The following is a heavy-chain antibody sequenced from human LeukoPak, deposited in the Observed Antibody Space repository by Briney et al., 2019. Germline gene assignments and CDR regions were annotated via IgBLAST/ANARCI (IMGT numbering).Heavy chain of an antibody. CDR1: GFSFIEYA. V-gene: IGHV3-30*02. J-gene: IGHJ5*02. CDR2: IRYDGKYT. Sequence: GGSLRLSCTASGFSFIEYAMNWVRQAPGKGLEWVAFIRYDGKYTYYADSVKGRFTISRDNAKNSLYLQMNSLRAEDTAVYYCARDSFPDYYGSGSVNWFDPWGQGTLVTVSS. D-gene: IGHD3-10*01. CDR3: ARDSFPDYYGSGSVNWFDP.